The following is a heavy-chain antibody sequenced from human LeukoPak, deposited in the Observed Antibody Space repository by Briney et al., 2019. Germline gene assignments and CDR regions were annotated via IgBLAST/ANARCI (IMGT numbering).Heavy chain of an antibody. Sequence: GGSLRLSCEASGFTVSSFEINWVRQAPGKGLEWVSYISSSGGTMDYADSVKGRFTVSRDNGKKLVHLQLNSLRAEDTAVYYCAELGIPMIGGVWGKGTTVTISS. CDR2: ISSSGGTM. V-gene: IGHV3-48*03. D-gene: IGHD3-10*02. CDR1: GFTVSSFE. CDR3: AELGIPMIGGV. J-gene: IGHJ6*04.